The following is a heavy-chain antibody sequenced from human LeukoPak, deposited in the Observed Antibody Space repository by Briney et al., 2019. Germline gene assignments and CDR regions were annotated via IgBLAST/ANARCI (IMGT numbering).Heavy chain of an antibody. V-gene: IGHV4-39*07. Sequence: PSETLSLTCTVSGVSISSSNSYWVWIPQPPGKGLEWIGSIYSSGSTYYNPSLKSRVTISVDTSKNQFSLKLSSVTAADTAVYYCARDGYGDYFYYFDYWGQGTLVTVSS. CDR1: GVSISSSNSY. D-gene: IGHD4-17*01. CDR3: ARDGYGDYFYYFDY. CDR2: IYSSGST. J-gene: IGHJ4*02.